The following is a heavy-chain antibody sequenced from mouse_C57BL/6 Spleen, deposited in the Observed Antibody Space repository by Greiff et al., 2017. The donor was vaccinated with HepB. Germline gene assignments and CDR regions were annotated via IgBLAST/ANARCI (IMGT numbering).Heavy chain of an antibody. CDR2: IDPETGGT. D-gene: IGHD1-1*01. V-gene: IGHV1-15*01. CDR3: TRGRYYGSSPDAMDY. CDR1: GYTFTDYE. J-gene: IGHJ4*01. Sequence: VQLQQSGAELVRPGASVTLSCKASGYTFTDYEMHWVKQTPVHGLEWIGAIDPETGGTAYNQKFKGKAILTADTSSSTAYMELRSLTSEDSAVYYCTRGRYYGSSPDAMDYWGQGTSVTVSS.